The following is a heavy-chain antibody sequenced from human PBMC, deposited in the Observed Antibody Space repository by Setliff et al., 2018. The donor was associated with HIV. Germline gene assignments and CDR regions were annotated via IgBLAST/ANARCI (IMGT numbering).Heavy chain of an antibody. CDR2: FYYSGST. V-gene: IGHV4-39*07. CDR1: GGSISSSNYY. CDR3: AAKKSGDYPLN. D-gene: IGHD4-17*01. Sequence: PSETLSLTCAVSGGSISSSNYYWVWIRQPPGKELEWIGSFYYSGSTYYNPSLKSRATISLDTSKNQFSLKVGSVTAADTAVYYCAAKKSGDYPLNWGQGTLVTVSS. J-gene: IGHJ4*02.